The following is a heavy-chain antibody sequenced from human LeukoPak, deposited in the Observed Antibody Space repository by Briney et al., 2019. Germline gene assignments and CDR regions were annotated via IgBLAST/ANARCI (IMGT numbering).Heavy chain of an antibody. J-gene: IGHJ4*02. CDR1: GFTFSDYY. Sequence: GGSLRLSCAASGFTFSDYYMSWIRQAPGKGLEWVSYISSSGSTIYYADSVKGRFTISRDNAKNSLYLQMNSLRAEDTALYYCARGLSGYYDSSGYSYFDYWGQGTLVTVSS. D-gene: IGHD3-22*01. CDR3: ARGLSGYYDSSGYSYFDY. V-gene: IGHV3-11*04. CDR2: ISSSGSTI.